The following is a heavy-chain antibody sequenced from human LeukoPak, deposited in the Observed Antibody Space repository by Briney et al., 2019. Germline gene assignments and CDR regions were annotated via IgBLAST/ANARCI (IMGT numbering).Heavy chain of an antibody. CDR3: AKGLRTGVGPYMGYHYYMDV. V-gene: IGHV3-66*01. D-gene: IGHD3-16*01. CDR1: GFTVSSNY. Sequence: GGSLRLSCAASGFTVSSNYMSWVRQAPGKGLEWVSVIYSGGGTYYADSVKGRFTISRDNSYNTVSLQMNSLRDEDTGVYYCAKGLRTGVGPYMGYHYYMDVWGKGATVTVSS. J-gene: IGHJ6*03. CDR2: IYSGGGT.